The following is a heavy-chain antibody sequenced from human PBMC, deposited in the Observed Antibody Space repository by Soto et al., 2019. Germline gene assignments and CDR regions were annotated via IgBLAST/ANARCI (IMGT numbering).Heavy chain of an antibody. V-gene: IGHV4-31*03. CDR3: ARDAGGDPYYYYGMGV. Sequence: SETLSLTCTVSGGSISSGGYYWSWIRQHPGKGLEWIGYIYYSGSTYYNPSLKSRVTISVDTSKNQFSLKLSSVTAADTAVYYCARDAGGDPYYYYGMGVWGQGTTVTVSS. CDR2: IYYSGST. CDR1: GGSISSGGYY. J-gene: IGHJ6*02. D-gene: IGHD3-10*01.